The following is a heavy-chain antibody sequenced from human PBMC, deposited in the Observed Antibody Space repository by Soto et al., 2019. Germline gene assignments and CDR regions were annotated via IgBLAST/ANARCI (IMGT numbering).Heavy chain of an antibody. V-gene: IGHV3-23*01. J-gene: IGHJ4*02. D-gene: IGHD6-19*01. CDR3: AKDPAIAVAGGDFDY. CDR2: ISGSGGST. Sequence: GGSLRLSCAASGFTFSSYAMSWVRQAPGKGLEWVSAISGSGGSTYYADAVKGRFAISRDNSKNTLYLQMNSLRAEDTAVYYCAKDPAIAVAGGDFDYWGQGTLVTVSS. CDR1: GFTFSSYA.